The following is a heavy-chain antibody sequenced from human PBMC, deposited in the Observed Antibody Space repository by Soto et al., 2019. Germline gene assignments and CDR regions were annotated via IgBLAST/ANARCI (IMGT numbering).Heavy chain of an antibody. CDR1: GGSISSGGYY. Sequence: SETLSLTCTVSGGSISSGGYYWSWIRQHPGKGLEWIGYIYYSGSTYYNPSLKSRVTISVDTSKNQFSLKLSSVTAADTAVYYCARGTHPHYYDSSGYYLDYWGQGTLVTVSS. D-gene: IGHD3-22*01. V-gene: IGHV4-31*03. CDR2: IYYSGST. J-gene: IGHJ4*02. CDR3: ARGTHPHYYDSSGYYLDY.